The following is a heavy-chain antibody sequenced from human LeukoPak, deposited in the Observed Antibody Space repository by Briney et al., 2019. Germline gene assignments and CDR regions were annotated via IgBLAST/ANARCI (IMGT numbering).Heavy chain of an antibody. J-gene: IGHJ4*02. CDR3: TRMTTGHDY. D-gene: IGHD4-17*01. V-gene: IGHV4-34*01. CDR1: GVSFNDYY. CDR2: INHSGYT. Sequence: SEPLSLTCAVSGVSFNDYYWSWVRQTPGKGLEWMGEINHSGYTNDSPSLKSRVTLSIDTSRKQFSLNLRSVTVADTGIYYCTRMTTGHDYWGQGTLVTVSS.